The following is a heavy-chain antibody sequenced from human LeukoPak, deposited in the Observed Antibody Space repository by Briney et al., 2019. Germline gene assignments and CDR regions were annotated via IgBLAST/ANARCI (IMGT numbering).Heavy chain of an antibody. J-gene: IGHJ4*02. CDR3: ARVRTKSSSSFFDY. CDR1: GFTFSSYS. D-gene: IGHD6-6*01. V-gene: IGHV3-21*01. CDR2: ISSSSSYI. Sequence: GGSLRLSCAASGFTFSSYSMNWVRQAPGKGLEWVSSISSSSSYIYYADSVKGRFTISRDNAKNSLYLQMNSLRAEDTAVYYCARVRTKSSSSFFDYWGQGTLVTVSS.